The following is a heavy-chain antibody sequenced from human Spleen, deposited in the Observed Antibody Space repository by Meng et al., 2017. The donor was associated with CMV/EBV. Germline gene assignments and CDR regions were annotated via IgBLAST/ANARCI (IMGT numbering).Heavy chain of an antibody. Sequence: ASVKVSCKASGYTFTAHYFHWVRRAPGQGLEWMGWINPNSGGTNYAQNFQGRVTMTRDTSSSTAYMELNRLTSDDTAVYYCARDRDSTSGLDAFDIWGQGTMVTVSS. CDR2: INPNSGGT. J-gene: IGHJ3*02. D-gene: IGHD2-2*01. CDR1: GYTFTAHY. CDR3: ARDRDSTSGLDAFDI. V-gene: IGHV1-2*02.